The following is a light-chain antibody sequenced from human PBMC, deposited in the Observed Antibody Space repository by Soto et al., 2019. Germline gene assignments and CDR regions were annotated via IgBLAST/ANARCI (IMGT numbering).Light chain of an antibody. CDR1: HDISTW. CDR2: AAS. CDR3: QQAHSFPFT. Sequence: DIQLTQSPASVSASVGDRVTITCRASHDISTWLAWYQQKPGQAPRLLLYAASSLQTGVPSTFSGRGSGKEFTLTISILQPEHFATYFCQQAHSFPFTFGPGTTVDFK. V-gene: IGKV1-12*01. J-gene: IGKJ3*01.